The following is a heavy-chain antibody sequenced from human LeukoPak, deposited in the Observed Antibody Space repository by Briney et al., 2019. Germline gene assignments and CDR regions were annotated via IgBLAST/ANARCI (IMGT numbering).Heavy chain of an antibody. CDR2: ISISSPYI. V-gene: IGHV3-21*01. J-gene: IGHJ5*02. Sequence: GGSLRLSCAASGFTFSSYSMNWVRQAPGKGLEWVSSISISSPYIYYADSLRGRFTISRDNAKNSLYLQMNSLRAEDTAVYYCARGGVPAAMGWFDPWGQGTLVTVSS. CDR3: ARGGVPAAMGWFDP. D-gene: IGHD2-2*01. CDR1: GFTFSSYS.